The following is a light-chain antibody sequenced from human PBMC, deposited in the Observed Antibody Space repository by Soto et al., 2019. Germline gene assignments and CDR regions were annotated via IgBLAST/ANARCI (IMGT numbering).Light chain of an antibody. CDR2: SNN. CDR3: CSYAGSSTFEVV. J-gene: IGLJ2*01. CDR1: SSNIGSNY. Sequence: QSVLTQPPSASGTPGQRVTISCSGSSSNIGSNYVYWYQQLPGTAPKLLIYSNNQRPSGVPDRFSGSKSGTSASLAISGLRSEDEADYYCCSYAGSSTFEVVFGGGTKLTVL. V-gene: IGLV1-47*02.